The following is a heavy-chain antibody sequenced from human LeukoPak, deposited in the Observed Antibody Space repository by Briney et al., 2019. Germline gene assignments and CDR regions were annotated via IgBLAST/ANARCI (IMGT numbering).Heavy chain of an antibody. V-gene: IGHV3-30*02. CDR1: GSTFSTHG. D-gene: IGHD3-10*01. CDR2: IRYDGINK. Sequence: PGGSLRLSCAASGSTFSTHGMHWVRQAPGKGLEWVAFIRYDGINKYYADSVKGRFTISRDSFKNTLYLQMNSLRPEDTAVYYCAKEGDYYGSGSYRDGFDIWGQGTRATVSS. J-gene: IGHJ3*02. CDR3: AKEGDYYGSGSYRDGFDI.